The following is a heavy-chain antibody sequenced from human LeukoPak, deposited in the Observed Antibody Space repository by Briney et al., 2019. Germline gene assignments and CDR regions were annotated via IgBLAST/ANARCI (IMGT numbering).Heavy chain of an antibody. J-gene: IGHJ4*02. V-gene: IGHV3-11*04. CDR3: ARKDFSSGSFTY. CDR1: GFTFNIYY. CDR2: IGLHGYPL. D-gene: IGHD3-22*01. Sequence: PGGSLGLSCAVSGFTFNIYYMSWIRRAPGKGLEWISYIGLHGYPLDYADSVKGRFTISRDNAQNSLYLDMSSLRAEDTAVHYCARKDFSSGSFTYWGQGTLVTVSS.